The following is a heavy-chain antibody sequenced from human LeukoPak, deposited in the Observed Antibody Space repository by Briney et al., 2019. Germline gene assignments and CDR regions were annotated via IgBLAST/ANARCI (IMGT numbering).Heavy chain of an antibody. V-gene: IGHV4-34*01. J-gene: IGHJ4*02. CDR1: GGSFSGYY. CDR3: ARDRDYYGSGSSGPLDY. CDR2: INHSGST. D-gene: IGHD3-10*01. Sequence: SETLSLTCAVYGGSFSGYYWSWIRQPPGKGLEWIGEINHSGSTNYNPSLKSRVTISVDTSKNQFSLKLSSVTAADTAVYYCARDRDYYGSGSSGPLDYWGQGTLVTVSS.